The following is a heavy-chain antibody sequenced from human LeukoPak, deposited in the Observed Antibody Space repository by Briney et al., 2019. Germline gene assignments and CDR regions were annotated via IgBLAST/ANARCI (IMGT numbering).Heavy chain of an antibody. J-gene: IGHJ3*02. CDR2: ISSSSSYI. Sequence: KSGGSLRLSCAASGFTFSSYSMNWVRQAPGKGLEWVSSISSSSSYIYYADSVKGRFTISRDNAKNSLYLQMNSLRAEDTAVYYCAGGAGDWNAFHIWGQGTMVTVSS. V-gene: IGHV3-21*01. CDR3: AGGAGDWNAFHI. CDR1: GFTFSSYS. D-gene: IGHD2-21*02.